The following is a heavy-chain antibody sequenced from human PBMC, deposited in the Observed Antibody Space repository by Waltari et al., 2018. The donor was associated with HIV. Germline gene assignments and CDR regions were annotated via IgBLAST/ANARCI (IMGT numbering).Heavy chain of an antibody. CDR1: GYTFTSYA. Sequence: QVQLVHSGSAVTQPGASVTVSCTASGYTFTSYAMLWVATAPAQWLEWMGWINTNTGNPTYAQGFTGRFVFSLDTSVSTAYLQISSLKAEDTAVYYCARDRGPEARLGYYFDYWGQGTLVTVSS. CDR3: ARDRGPEARLGYYFDY. J-gene: IGHJ4*02. CDR2: INTNTGNP. V-gene: IGHV7-4-1*02. D-gene: IGHD3-16*01.